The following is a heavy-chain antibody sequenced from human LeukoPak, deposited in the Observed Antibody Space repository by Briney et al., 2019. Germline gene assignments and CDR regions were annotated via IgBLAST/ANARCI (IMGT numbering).Heavy chain of an antibody. CDR1: GGSISSGSYY. J-gene: IGHJ4*02. D-gene: IGHD3/OR15-3a*01. Sequence: PSETLSLTCTVSGGSISSGSYYWSWIRQPAGKGLEWIGRIYTSGSTNYNPSPKSRVTISVDTSKNQFSLKLSSVTAADTAVYYCASSWTEGYWGPGTLVTVSS. CDR3: ASSWTEGY. V-gene: IGHV4-61*02. CDR2: IYTSGST.